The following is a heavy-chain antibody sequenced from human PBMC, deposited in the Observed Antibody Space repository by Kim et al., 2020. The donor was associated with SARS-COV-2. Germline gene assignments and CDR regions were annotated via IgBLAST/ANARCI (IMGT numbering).Heavy chain of an antibody. V-gene: IGHV3-23*01. CDR3: AKGRGYCTGGSCYSDY. Sequence: GGSLRLSCAASGFTFSSYAMIWVRQAPGKGLEWVSTISGSGDSTYNGDSVQGRFTISRDNSKNTLHLQMSSLRAEDTAVYFCAKGRGYCTGGSCYSDYWGRGTLVTVSS. CDR2: ISGSGDST. CDR1: GFTFSSYA. D-gene: IGHD2-8*02. J-gene: IGHJ4*03.